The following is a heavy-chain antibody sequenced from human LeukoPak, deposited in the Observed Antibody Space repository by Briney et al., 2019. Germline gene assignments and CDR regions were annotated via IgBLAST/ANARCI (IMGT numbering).Heavy chain of an antibody. J-gene: IGHJ5*02. D-gene: IGHD5-18*01. CDR3: TRLGGYGLHNWLDP. V-gene: IGHV1-24*01. CDR2: FDPEDGET. CDR1: GYTLTELS. Sequence: ASVKVSCKVSGYTLTELSMHWVRQAPGKGLEWMGGFDPEDGETIYAQKFQGRVTMTEDTSTDTAYMELSSLRSEDTAVYYCTRLGGYGLHNWLDPWGQGTLVTVSS.